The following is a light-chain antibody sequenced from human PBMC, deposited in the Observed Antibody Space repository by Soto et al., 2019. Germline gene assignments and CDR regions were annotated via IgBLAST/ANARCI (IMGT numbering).Light chain of an antibody. V-gene: IGKV1-12*01. CDR1: QSISSW. Sequence: DIQMTQSPSTLSASVVDRVTISCPASQSISSWLAWYQQKPGKAPKLLIYAASILQSGVPSRFSGSGYGTDFYLTISSLQTEDFATYYCQQGNSFPLTFGGGTKVDI. J-gene: IGKJ4*01. CDR2: AAS. CDR3: QQGNSFPLT.